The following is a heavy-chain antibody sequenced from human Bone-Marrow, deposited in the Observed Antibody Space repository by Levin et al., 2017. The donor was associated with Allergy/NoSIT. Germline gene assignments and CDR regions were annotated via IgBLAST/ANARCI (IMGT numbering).Heavy chain of an antibody. Sequence: GGSLRLSCVASGFTFGSYAIHWVRQAPGKGLEWVAVISYDGSSKDYADSVKGRFTISRDNSKNMLYLQLNSLRAEDTGIDYCASPLLYSAYDISDYWGQGTLVTVSS. J-gene: IGHJ4*02. CDR1: GFTFGSYA. CDR3: ASPLLYSAYDISDY. CDR2: ISYDGSSK. V-gene: IGHV3-30-3*01. D-gene: IGHD5-12*01.